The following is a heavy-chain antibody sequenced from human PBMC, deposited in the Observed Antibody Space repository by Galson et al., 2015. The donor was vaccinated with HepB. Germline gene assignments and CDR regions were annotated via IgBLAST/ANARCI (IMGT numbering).Heavy chain of an antibody. CDR2: ISGYSADT. CDR3: ARGMELGNYDYVWGGPRSFSIGAFDI. CDR1: GFTFSDYY. Sequence: SLRLSCAASGFTFSDYYMAWIRQAPGRGLEWLSYISGYSADTNYADSVKGRFTISRDNAKNSLYLQMNSLKVEDTAIYYCARGMELGNYDYVWGGPRSFSIGAFDIWGRGTKVTVSS. D-gene: IGHD3-16*01. V-gene: IGHV3-11*05. J-gene: IGHJ3*02.